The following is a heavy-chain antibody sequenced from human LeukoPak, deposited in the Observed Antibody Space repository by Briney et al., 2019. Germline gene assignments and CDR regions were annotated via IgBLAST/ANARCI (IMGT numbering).Heavy chain of an antibody. CDR1: GFTFSNAW. V-gene: IGHV3-15*01. J-gene: IGHJ4*02. CDR3: TTDLGLFY. Sequence: GGSLRPSCAAPGFTFSNAWMSWVRQAPGKGLEWVGRIKSKTDGATTDYTAPVQGGFTISRDDSENTLYLQMNSLKTEDTAVYYCTTDLGLFYWGQGTLVTVSS. CDR2: IKSKTDGATT.